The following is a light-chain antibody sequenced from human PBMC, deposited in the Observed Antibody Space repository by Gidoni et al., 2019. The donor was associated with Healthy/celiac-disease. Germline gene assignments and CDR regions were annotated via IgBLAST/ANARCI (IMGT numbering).Light chain of an antibody. CDR1: SRDVGDYHY. CDR2: DVS. CDR3: NSYISSSTV. J-gene: IGLJ2*01. V-gene: IGLV2-14*01. Sequence: QSALTQPASVSWSPGQSITISCTETSRDVGDYHYVSWYQQHPGKAPKLIISDVSNRPSGVSNRFSGSKSGNTASLTISGLQAEDEADYYCNSYISSSTVFGGGTKLTVL.